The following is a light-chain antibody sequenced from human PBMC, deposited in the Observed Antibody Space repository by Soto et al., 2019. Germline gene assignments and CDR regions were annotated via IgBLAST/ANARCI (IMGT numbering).Light chain of an antibody. CDR1: QSVSSN. CDR3: QQSYSTLWT. V-gene: IGKV3-15*01. CDR2: GAS. J-gene: IGKJ1*01. Sequence: EIVMTQSPATLSVSPGERATLSCRASQSVSSNLAWYQQKPGQAPRLLIYGASTRATGIPARFSGSGSGTEFTLTISGLQPEDFATYYCQQSYSTLWTFGQGTKVDIK.